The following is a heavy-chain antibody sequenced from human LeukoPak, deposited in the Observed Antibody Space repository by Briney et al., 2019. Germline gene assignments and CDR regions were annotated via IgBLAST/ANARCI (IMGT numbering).Heavy chain of an antibody. CDR1: GGSVSGYY. D-gene: IGHD2-15*01. Sequence: SETLSLTCVVSGGSVSGYYWGWIRQPPGRGLEWIGYVYYSGSTNYNPSLKSRVTISVDTSKNQFSLKLSSVTAADTAVYYCARVGDSDYWGQGTLVTVSS. J-gene: IGHJ4*02. V-gene: IGHV4-59*02. CDR3: ARVGDSDY. CDR2: VYYSGST.